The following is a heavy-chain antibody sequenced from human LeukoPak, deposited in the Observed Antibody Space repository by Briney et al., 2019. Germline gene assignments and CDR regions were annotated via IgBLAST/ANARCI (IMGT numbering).Heavy chain of an antibody. V-gene: IGHV3-23*01. CDR2: ISGSGGST. CDR3: AKRAGYSYGYRGLFDD. D-gene: IGHD5-18*01. Sequence: GGSLRLSCAASGFTFSSYAMSWVRQAPGKWLEWVSGISGSGGSTYYADSVKGRFTISRDNSKSTLYLQMNSLRAEDTAVYYCAKRAGYSYGYRGLFDDWGQGTLVTVSS. J-gene: IGHJ4*02. CDR1: GFTFSSYA.